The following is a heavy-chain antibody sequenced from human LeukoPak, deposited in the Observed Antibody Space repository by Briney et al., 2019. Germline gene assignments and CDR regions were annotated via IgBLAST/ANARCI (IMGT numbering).Heavy chain of an antibody. CDR3: ANAGDSSGWYDPLDY. Sequence: GGSLRLSCAASGFTFSSYSMHWVRQAPGKGLERVAVIWYDGSSKYYADSVKGRFTISRDNSKNTLYLQMNSLRAEDTAVYYCANAGDSSGWYDPLDYWGQGTLVTVSS. CDR1: GFTFSSYS. J-gene: IGHJ4*02. V-gene: IGHV3-33*06. CDR2: IWYDGSSK. D-gene: IGHD6-19*01.